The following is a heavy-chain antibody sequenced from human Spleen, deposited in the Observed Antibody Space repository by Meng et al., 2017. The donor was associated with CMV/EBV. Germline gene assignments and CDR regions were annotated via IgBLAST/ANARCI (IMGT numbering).Heavy chain of an antibody. CDR2: IKEDGSER. J-gene: IGHJ6*02. CDR3: ARDLRFLENYYYLGMDV. D-gene: IGHD3-3*01. Sequence: GGSLRLSCAASGFTFTTHWMSWVRQAPGKGLEWVAIIKEDGSERYYVDSVKGRFTISRDNAKNSLYLQMNSLRAEDTAVYYCARDLRFLENYYYLGMDVWGLGTTVTVSS. V-gene: IGHV3-7*01. CDR1: GFTFTTHW.